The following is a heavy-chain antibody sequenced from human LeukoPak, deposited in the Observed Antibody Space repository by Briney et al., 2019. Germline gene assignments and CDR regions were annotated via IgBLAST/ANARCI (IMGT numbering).Heavy chain of an antibody. CDR3: ARDRAYCGGDCPVADAFDI. V-gene: IGHV3-33*08. J-gene: IGHJ3*02. Sequence: PGGSLRLSCAASGFTFSSYSMHWVRQAPGKGLEWVAVIWYDGSNKYYADSVKGRFTISRDNSKNTLYLQMNSLRAEDTAVYYCARDRAYCGGDCPVADAFDIWGQGTMVTVSS. CDR2: IWYDGSNK. D-gene: IGHD2-21*02. CDR1: GFTFSSYS.